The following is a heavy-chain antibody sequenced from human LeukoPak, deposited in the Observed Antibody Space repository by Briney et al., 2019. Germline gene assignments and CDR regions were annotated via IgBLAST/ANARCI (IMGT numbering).Heavy chain of an antibody. CDR1: GGSFSGYY. V-gene: IGHV4-34*01. D-gene: IGHD3-10*01. CDR2: INHSGNT. Sequence: SETLSLTCAVYGGSFSGYYWSWIRQPPGKGLEWIGEINHSGNTNYNPSLKSRVTISVDTSKNQFSLKLSSVTAADTAVYYCARRGLSGDYFDYWGQGTLVTVSS. J-gene: IGHJ4*02. CDR3: ARRGLSGDYFDY.